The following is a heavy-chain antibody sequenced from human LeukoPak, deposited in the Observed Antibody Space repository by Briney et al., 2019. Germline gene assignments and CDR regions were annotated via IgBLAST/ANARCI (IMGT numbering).Heavy chain of an antibody. CDR1: GGSISSYY. CDR3: ARFHLTFGGVIGPMGYYFDY. D-gene: IGHD3-16*02. CDR2: IYYSGST. V-gene: IGHV4-59*12. J-gene: IGHJ4*02. Sequence: ASETLSLTCTVSGGSISSYYWSWIRQPPGKGLEWIGYIYYSGSTNYNPSLKSRVTISVDTSKNQFSLKLSSVTAADTAVYYCARFHLTFGGVIGPMGYYFDYWGQGTLVTVSS.